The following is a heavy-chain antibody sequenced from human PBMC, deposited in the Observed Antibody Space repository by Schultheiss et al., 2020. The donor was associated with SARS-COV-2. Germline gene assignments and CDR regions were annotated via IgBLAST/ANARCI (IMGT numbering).Heavy chain of an antibody. CDR1: GYTFTSYY. V-gene: IGHV1-46*01. J-gene: IGHJ4*02. CDR2: INPSGGST. CDR3: ARDYGSGYDFILDY. D-gene: IGHD5-12*01. Sequence: ASVKVSCKASGYTFTSYYMHWVRQAPGQGLEWMGIINPSGGSTSYAQKFQGRVTMTRDTSTSTAYMELRSLRSDDTAVYYCARDYGSGYDFILDYWGQGTLVTVSS.